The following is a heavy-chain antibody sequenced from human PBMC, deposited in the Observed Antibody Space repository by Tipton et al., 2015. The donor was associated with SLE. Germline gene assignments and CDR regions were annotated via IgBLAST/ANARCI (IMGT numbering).Heavy chain of an antibody. CDR1: GGSISGYY. D-gene: IGHD6-13*01. J-gene: IGHJ4*02. V-gene: IGHV4-59*01. Sequence: TLSLTCTLSGGSISGYYWSWIRQPPGKGLEWIGYIYYAGSTNYNPSLKGRVTISVDTSKKQLSLRLSSVTAADTAVYYCTKDAASWSRDYLGQGALVTVSS. CDR2: IYYAGST. CDR3: TKDAASWSRDY.